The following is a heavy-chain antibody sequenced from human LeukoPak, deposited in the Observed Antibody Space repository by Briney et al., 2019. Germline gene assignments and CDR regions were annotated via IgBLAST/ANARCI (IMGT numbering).Heavy chain of an antibody. Sequence: PSETLSLTCTVSGGSISSSSYYWGWIRQPPGKGLEWIGSIYYSGSTYYNPSLKSRVTISVDTSKNQFSLKLSSVTAADTAVYYCASLMWSNVDYWGQGTLVTVSS. CDR1: GGSISSSSYY. CDR3: ASLMWSNVDY. J-gene: IGHJ4*02. CDR2: IYYSGST. V-gene: IGHV4-39*01. D-gene: IGHD2-21*01.